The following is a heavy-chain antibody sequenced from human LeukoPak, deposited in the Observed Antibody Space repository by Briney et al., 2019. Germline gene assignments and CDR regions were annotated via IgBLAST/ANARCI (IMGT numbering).Heavy chain of an antibody. V-gene: IGHV3-30*02. Sequence: GGSLRLSCAASGFTFSSYGMHWVRQAPGKGLEWVAFIRYDGSNKYYADSVKGRFTISRDNSKNTLYLQMNSLRAEDTAVYYCAKDPRSYSSSWLFGYWGQGTLVTVSS. J-gene: IGHJ4*02. CDR2: IRYDGSNK. CDR3: AKDPRSYSSSWLFGY. CDR1: GFTFSSYG. D-gene: IGHD6-13*01.